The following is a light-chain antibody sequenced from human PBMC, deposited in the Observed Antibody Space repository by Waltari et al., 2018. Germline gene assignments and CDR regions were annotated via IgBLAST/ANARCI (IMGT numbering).Light chain of an antibody. CDR1: SSNIGGNF. Sequence: QSVLTQPPSASGTPGQSITISCSGSSSNIGGNFVYWYHQLPGTAPRIRIYRNTQRPPGVPDRLSGSGAGTSASLAISGLRSEDEGDYYCAVWDDSLSGYIFGPGTRV. CDR2: RNT. J-gene: IGLJ1*01. V-gene: IGLV1-47*01. CDR3: AVWDDSLSGYI.